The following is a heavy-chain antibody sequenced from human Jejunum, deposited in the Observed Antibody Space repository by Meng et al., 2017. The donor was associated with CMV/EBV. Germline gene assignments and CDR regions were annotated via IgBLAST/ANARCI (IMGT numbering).Heavy chain of an antibody. CDR3: ARGNPTYSFGWLFDY. CDR2: IYHSGST. D-gene: IGHD6-19*01. V-gene: IGHV4-4*02. J-gene: IGHJ4*02. CDR1: SASITSSYW. Sequence: SSASITSSYWWNWVRQSPGKGLEWIGEIYHSGSTNYNPSLKSRVTISVDKSKNQFSLKVNSVTAADTAVYYCARGNPTYSFGWLFDYWGQGTLVTVSS.